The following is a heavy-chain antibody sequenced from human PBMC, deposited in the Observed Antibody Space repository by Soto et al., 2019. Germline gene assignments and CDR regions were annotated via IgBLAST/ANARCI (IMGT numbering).Heavy chain of an antibody. Sequence: QVQLVQSGAEVKKPGSSVKVSCKASGGTFSNYAISWVRQAPGQGLEWMGGIIPMFGTANYGQKFQGRVTITADKFTSTAYMELHSLKSGDTAVYYCARDPFIAAGGYYYCYGMDVWGQGTTVTVSS. CDR1: GGTFSNYA. CDR2: IIPMFGTA. J-gene: IGHJ6*02. CDR3: ARDPFIAAGGYYYCYGMDV. D-gene: IGHD6-13*01. V-gene: IGHV1-69*06.